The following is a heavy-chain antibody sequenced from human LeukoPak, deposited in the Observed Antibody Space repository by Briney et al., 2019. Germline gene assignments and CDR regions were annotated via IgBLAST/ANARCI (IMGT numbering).Heavy chain of an antibody. CDR2: IIPIFGTA. CDR1: GGTFSSYA. D-gene: IGHD6-19*01. V-gene: IGHV1-69*05. Sequence: SVKVSCKASGGTFSSYAISWVRQAPGQGLEWMGRIIPIFGTANYAQKFQGRVTITTDESTSTAYMELSSLRSEDTAVYYCARDHQDPREFSSGWYGTFDYWGQGTLVTVSS. J-gene: IGHJ4*02. CDR3: ARDHQDPREFSSGWYGTFDY.